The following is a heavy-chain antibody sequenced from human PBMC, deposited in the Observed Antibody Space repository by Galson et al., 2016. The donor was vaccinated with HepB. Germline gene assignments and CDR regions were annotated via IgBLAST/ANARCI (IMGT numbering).Heavy chain of an antibody. V-gene: IGHV3-13*01. Sequence: SLRLSCAVSGMTFRDAWMNWVRQAPGKGLEWVPVIGTAGDKYYAGSVKGRFTSSRENAKNSFYHQMNSLRDGDTAVYYCARESSSRQYDGFDIWGQGTMVTVSS. CDR1: GMTFRDAW. CDR2: IGTAGDK. J-gene: IGHJ3*02. D-gene: IGHD6-13*01. CDR3: ARESSSRQYDGFDI.